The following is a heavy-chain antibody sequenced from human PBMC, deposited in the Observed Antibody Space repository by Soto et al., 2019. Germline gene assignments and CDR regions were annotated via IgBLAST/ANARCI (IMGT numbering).Heavy chain of an antibody. CDR3: ASIYYVSGSPIH. D-gene: IGHD3-10*01. Sequence: EVQLLESGGGLVQPGGSLRLSCAASGFTFSSYAMSWVRQAPGKRLEWVSTISGSGGSTYYADSVKGRFTISRDNSKNTLYLQMNSLRAEDTAVYYCASIYYVSGSPIHWVQGTLVTVSS. CDR2: ISGSGGST. J-gene: IGHJ4*02. CDR1: GFTFSSYA. V-gene: IGHV3-23*01.